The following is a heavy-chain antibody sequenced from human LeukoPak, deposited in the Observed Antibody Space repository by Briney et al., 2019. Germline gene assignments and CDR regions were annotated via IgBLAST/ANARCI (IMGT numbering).Heavy chain of an antibody. D-gene: IGHD3-10*01. CDR1: GGSISSYY. Sequence: PSETLSLTCTVSGGSISSYYWSWIRQPPGKGLEWIGYIYYSGSTNYNPSLKSRVTISVDTSKNHFSLRLSSVTAADTAVYYCARLRGRTFYFDYWGQGTLVTVSS. CDR2: IYYSGST. CDR3: ARLRGRTFYFDY. V-gene: IGHV4-59*08. J-gene: IGHJ4*02.